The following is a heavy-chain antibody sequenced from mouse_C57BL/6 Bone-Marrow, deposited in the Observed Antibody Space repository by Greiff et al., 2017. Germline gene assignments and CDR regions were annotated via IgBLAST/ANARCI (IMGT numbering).Heavy chain of an antibody. J-gene: IGHJ3*01. D-gene: IGHD3-1*01. CDR3: ARMGYLAY. CDR2: ISPSSGDT. V-gene: IGHV1-81*01. Sequence: HVQLQPSGAELARPGASVKLSCKASGYTFTSSGIRWVKQRPGQGLEWIGEISPSSGDTYYNEKFKGKATLTADKASSTAYRELRSLTSVDSGGYFCARMGYLAYWGQGTLVTVSA. CDR1: GYTFTSSG.